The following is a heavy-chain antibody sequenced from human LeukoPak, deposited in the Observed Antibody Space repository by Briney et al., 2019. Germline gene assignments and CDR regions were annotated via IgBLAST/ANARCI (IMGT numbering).Heavy chain of an antibody. V-gene: IGHV1-2*06. CDR1: GYTFTGYY. D-gene: IGHD3-10*01. CDR3: ARDRFGEFNFDY. J-gene: IGHJ4*02. CDR2: INPNSGGT. Sequence: VSVKVSCKASGYTFTGYYMHWVRQAPGQGLEWMGRINPNSGGTNYAQKFQGRVTMTRDTSISTAYMELSRLRSDDTAVYYCARDRFGEFNFDYWGQGTLVTASS.